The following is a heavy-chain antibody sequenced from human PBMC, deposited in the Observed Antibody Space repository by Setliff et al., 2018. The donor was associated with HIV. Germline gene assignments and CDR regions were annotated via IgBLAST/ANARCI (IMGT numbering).Heavy chain of an antibody. J-gene: IGHJ3*02. Sequence: GASVKVSCKASGYTFSTYGISWVRQAPGQGLEWMGWISAYNGNTNYAQKLQGRVTVTTDTSTSTAYMELRSLRSDDTAVYYCACDRGVYCISSSCYSPVDAFDIWGQGTMVTVSS. V-gene: IGHV1-18*01. CDR3: ACDRGVYCISSSCYSPVDAFDI. D-gene: IGHD2-2*01. CDR1: GYTFSTYG. CDR2: ISAYNGNT.